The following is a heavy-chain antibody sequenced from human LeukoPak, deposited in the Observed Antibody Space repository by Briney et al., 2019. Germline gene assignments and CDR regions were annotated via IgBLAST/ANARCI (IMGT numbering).Heavy chain of an antibody. D-gene: IGHD6-13*01. J-gene: IGHJ5*02. CDR2: IRIGGGGT. V-gene: IGHV3-23*01. CDR3: ARCMVLSQGWRNWFDP. CDR1: GFDLTSYA. Sequence: GGSLRLSCAASGFDLTSYAMTWVRQAPAKGLEWVSSIRIGGGGTFYADSVKGRFTISRDNSENTLHLQMNNLRVEDTARYFCARCMVLSQGWRNWFDPWGQGTLVTVSS.